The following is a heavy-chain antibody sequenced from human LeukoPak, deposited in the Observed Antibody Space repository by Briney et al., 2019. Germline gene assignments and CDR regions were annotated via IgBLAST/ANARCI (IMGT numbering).Heavy chain of an antibody. CDR2: MNPHSGNT. V-gene: IGHV1-8*03. J-gene: IGHJ4*02. CDR3: AREGARSSDTSGSYPLDY. Sequence: VASVKVSCKASGYTFTSYGISWVRQATGQGLEWMGWMNPHSGNTGYSQKFQGRVTITKNSSISTAYMELSSLTSEDTAVYYCAREGARSSDTSGSYPLDYWGQGTLVTVSS. CDR1: GYTFTSYG. D-gene: IGHD1-26*01.